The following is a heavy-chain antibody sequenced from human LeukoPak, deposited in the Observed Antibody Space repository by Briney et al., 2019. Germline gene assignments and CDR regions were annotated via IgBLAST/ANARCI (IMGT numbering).Heavy chain of an antibody. V-gene: IGHV1-69*01. CDR3: AREILKELWWSGGVWFDP. CDR2: MLPIFGTA. CDR1: GGNFRNYG. Sequence: SVKVSCKASGGNFRNYGFHWVRQAPGQGLEWMGGMLPIFGTANCAQKFQGRVTITADESTSTAYMELSSLRSEDTAVYYCAREILKELWWSGGVWFDPWGQGTLVTVSS. D-gene: IGHD2-21*01. J-gene: IGHJ5*02.